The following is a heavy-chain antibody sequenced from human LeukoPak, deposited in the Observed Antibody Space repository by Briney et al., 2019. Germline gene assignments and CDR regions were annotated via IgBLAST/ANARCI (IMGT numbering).Heavy chain of an antibody. CDR2: ISGDGGST. D-gene: IGHD6-19*01. V-gene: IGHV3-43*02. CDR3: AKGGSGWSYYFDF. J-gene: IGHJ4*02. Sequence: PGRSLRLSCAASDFSFSNYGMHWVRQAPGKGLECVSLISGDGGSTYYADSVKGRFTISRDNSKNSLYLQMNSLSTEDTALYYCAKGGSGWSYYFDFWGQGTLVTVSS. CDR1: DFSFSNYG.